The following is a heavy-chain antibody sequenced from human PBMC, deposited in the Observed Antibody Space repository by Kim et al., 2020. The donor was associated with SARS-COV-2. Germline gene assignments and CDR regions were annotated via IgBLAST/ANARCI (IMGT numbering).Heavy chain of an antibody. D-gene: IGHD3-22*01. CDR3: ARDHSTYYYDSSGYYRALTPEYYYYGMDV. J-gene: IGHJ6*02. CDR1: GFTFSDYY. Sequence: GGSLRPSCAASGFTFSDYYMSWIRQAPGKGLEWVSYISSSSYTNYADSVKGRFTISRDNAKNSLYLQMNSLRAEDTAVYYCARDHSTYYYDSSGYYRALTPEYYYYGMDVWGQGTTVTVSS. CDR2: ISSSSYT. V-gene: IGHV3-11*05.